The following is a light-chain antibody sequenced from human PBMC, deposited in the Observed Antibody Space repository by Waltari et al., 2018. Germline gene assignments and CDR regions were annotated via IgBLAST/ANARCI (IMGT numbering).Light chain of an antibody. J-gene: IGKJ4*01. CDR1: QDITIY. Sequence: DIQMTQSPSSLAASVGDRVTITCQASQDITIYLNWYQQKPGKAPKLLIYDTSKLEKGVPSRFSGSGSGTHFTFTISSLQPEDIATYYCQVSFHFPLTFGGGTKLEIK. CDR2: DTS. V-gene: IGKV1-33*01. CDR3: QVSFHFPLT.